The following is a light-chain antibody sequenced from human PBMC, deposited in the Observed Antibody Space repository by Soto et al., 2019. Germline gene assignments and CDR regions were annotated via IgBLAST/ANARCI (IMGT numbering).Light chain of an antibody. V-gene: IGKV3-15*01. J-gene: IGKJ2*01. Sequence: EILLTQSPGTLSLSPGERATLSCRASQSVGTNLAWYQQKPGQAPRLLILGASTRASGIPAKFSGSGSGTEFTLSIGSLQSEDFAIYYCQQYDNWPPRWTFGQGTKVDIK. CDR1: QSVGTN. CDR3: QQYDNWPPRWT. CDR2: GAS.